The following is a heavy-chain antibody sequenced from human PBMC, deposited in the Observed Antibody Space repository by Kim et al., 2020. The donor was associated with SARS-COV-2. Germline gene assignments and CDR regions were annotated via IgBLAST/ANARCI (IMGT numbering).Heavy chain of an antibody. CDR2: IYYSGST. CDR1: GGSISSSSYY. Sequence: SETLSLTCTVSGGSISSSSYYWGWIRQPPGKGLEWIGSIYYSGSTYYNPSLKSRVTISVDTSKNQFSLKLSSVTAADTAVYYCAGWAVAGTPTYFDYWGQGTLVTVSS. V-gene: IGHV4-39*01. CDR3: AGWAVAGTPTYFDY. D-gene: IGHD6-19*01. J-gene: IGHJ4*02.